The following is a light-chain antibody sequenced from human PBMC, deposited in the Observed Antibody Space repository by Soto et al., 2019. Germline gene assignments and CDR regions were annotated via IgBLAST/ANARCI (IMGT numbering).Light chain of an antibody. V-gene: IGLV2-14*01. J-gene: IGLJ2*01. Sequence: QSVLTQPASVSGSPGQSITISCTGTSSDIGGYNYVSWYQQYPGKAPKLMISGVSDRPSGVSNRFSGSKSGTTASLTISGLQAEDEADYYCSSYKTSSTVVVFGGGTKLTVL. CDR2: GVS. CDR3: SSYKTSSTVVV. CDR1: SSDIGGYNY.